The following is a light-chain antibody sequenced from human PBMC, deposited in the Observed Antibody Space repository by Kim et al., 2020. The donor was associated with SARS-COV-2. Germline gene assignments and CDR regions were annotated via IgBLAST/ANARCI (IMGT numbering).Light chain of an antibody. CDR1: QRVSSNY. V-gene: IGKV3-20*01. CDR3: QQYGNSPYT. CDR2: AAS. J-gene: IGKJ2*01. Sequence: LSPGESATLSCRASQRVSSNYLAWYQQNPGQAPRLLIYAASSRATGIPDRFSGSGSGTDFTLSISRLEPEDFAMYYCQQYGNSPYTFGQGTKLEI.